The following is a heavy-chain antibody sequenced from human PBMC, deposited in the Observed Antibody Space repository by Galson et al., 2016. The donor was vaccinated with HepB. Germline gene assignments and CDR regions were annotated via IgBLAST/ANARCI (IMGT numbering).Heavy chain of an antibody. CDR1: GYTFTTYG. CDR3: ARDPRKIRYQLLEIYYYYYAMDD. D-gene: IGHD2-2*01. Sequence: SVKVSCKASGYTFTTYGISWVRQAPGQGLEWMGWISAYNGNTNYAQKLQGRVTMTTDTSTSTAYMELRSLRSYDTAVYYCARDPRKIRYQLLEIYYYYYAMDDLGQGTTVTVSS. V-gene: IGHV1-18*01. CDR2: ISAYNGNT. J-gene: IGHJ6*02.